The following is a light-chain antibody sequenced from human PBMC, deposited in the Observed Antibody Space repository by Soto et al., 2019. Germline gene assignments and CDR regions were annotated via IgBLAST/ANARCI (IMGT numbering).Light chain of an antibody. CDR1: QSVTTF. V-gene: IGKV3-11*01. CDR2: DAS. J-gene: IGKJ1*01. Sequence: EIVLTQSPATLSLSPGDRATLSCRASQSVTTFLAWYQQKPGQAPRLLIYDASDRAPGIPARFSGSGSATDFTLTISSLQPEDFAVYYCQQYNNWPQTFGQGTKVDIK. CDR3: QQYNNWPQT.